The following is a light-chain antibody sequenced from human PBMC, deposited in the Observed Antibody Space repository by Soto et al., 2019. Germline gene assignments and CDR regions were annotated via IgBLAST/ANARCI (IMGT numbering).Light chain of an antibody. V-gene: IGKV3-11*01. CDR3: QQRSAWPYT. J-gene: IGKJ2*01. CDR1: QSVRFF. Sequence: EVVLTQSPATLSLSPGESATLSCRASQSVRFFLAWYQQKPGQAPRLLIYDASNRATGIPARFSGGGSGTDFTVTIDSLELEDFAVYYCQQRSAWPYTFGQGTKLEIK. CDR2: DAS.